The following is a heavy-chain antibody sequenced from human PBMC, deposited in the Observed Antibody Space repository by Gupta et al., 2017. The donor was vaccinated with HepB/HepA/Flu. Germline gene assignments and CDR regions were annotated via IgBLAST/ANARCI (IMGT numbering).Heavy chain of an antibody. D-gene: IGHD3-3*01. V-gene: IGHV3-33*01. CDR1: GFTFRRYG. Sequence: QVQLVVSGGGVVQPGRSLRLSCAAPGFTFRRYGIHWVRQAPGKGLGGVAVIWYDGSNKYYADSVKGRFTISRDNSKNTLYLQMNSLRAEDTAVYYCARDGYPLFGPAPDYWGQGTLVTVSS. CDR2: IWYDGSNK. J-gene: IGHJ4*02. CDR3: ARDGYPLFGPAPDY.